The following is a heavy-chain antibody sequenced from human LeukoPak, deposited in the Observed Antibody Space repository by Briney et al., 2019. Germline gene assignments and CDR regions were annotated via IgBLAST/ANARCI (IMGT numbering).Heavy chain of an antibody. CDR1: GFTFSTYW. Sequence: SGGSLRLSCAASGFTFSTYWMSWVRQAPGKGLEWVANIKQDGSEKYYLDSVKGRFTISRDNAKNSLYLQMNGLRAEDTAVYFCTREAAAGIDYWGQGTLVTVSS. D-gene: IGHD6-13*01. CDR2: IKQDGSEK. V-gene: IGHV3-7*01. CDR3: TREAAAGIDY. J-gene: IGHJ4*02.